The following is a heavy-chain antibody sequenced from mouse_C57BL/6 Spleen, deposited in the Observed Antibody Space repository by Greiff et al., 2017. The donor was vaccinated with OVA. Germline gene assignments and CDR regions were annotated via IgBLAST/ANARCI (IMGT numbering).Heavy chain of an antibody. CDR2: IDPSDSYT. V-gene: IGHV1-50*01. CDR3: ARYYSNYDY. D-gene: IGHD2-5*01. CDR1: GYTFTSYW. Sequence: VQLQQPGAELVKPGASVKLSCKASGYTFTSYWMQWVKQRPGQGLEWIGEIDPSDSYTNYNQKFKGKATLTVDKSSRTAYMQLSSLTSEDSAVYYCARYYSNYDYWGQGTTLTVSS. J-gene: IGHJ2*01.